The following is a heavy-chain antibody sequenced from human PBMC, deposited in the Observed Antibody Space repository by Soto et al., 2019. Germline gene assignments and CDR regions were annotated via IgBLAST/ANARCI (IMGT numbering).Heavy chain of an antibody. V-gene: IGHV3-64*01. J-gene: IGHJ4*02. CDR3: ARVGSIAAIADILDY. Sequence: PGGSLRLSCAASGFTFSSYAMHWVRQAPGKGLEYVSAISSNGGSTYYANSVKGRFTISRDNSKNTLYLQMGSLRAEDMAVYYCARVGSIAAIADILDYWGQGTLVTVSS. D-gene: IGHD6-6*01. CDR2: ISSNGGST. CDR1: GFTFSSYA.